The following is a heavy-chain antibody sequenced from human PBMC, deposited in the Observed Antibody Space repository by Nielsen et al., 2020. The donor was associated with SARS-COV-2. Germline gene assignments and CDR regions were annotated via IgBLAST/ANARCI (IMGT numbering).Heavy chain of an antibody. CDR3: ARLPYDILTGYYIGFDY. J-gene: IGHJ4*02. V-gene: IGHV2-70*11. D-gene: IGHD3-9*01. CDR1: GFSLSTSGMC. CDR2: IDWDDDK. Sequence: SGPTLVKPTQTLTLTCTFSGFSLSTSGMCVSWIRQPPGKALEWLARIDWDDDKYYSTSLKTRLTISKDTSKNQVVLTMTNMDPVDTATYYCARLPYDILTGYYIGFDYWGQGTLVIVSS.